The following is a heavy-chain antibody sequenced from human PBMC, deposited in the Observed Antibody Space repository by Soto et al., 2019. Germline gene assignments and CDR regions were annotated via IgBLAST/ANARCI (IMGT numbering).Heavy chain of an antibody. V-gene: IGHV4-39*01. D-gene: IGHD3-10*01. Sequence: SETLSLTCTVSGGSISSSSYYWGWIRQPPGKGLEWIGGIYYSGSTYYNPSLKSRVTISVDTSKNQFSLKLSSVTAADTAVYYCARALTSTPRLWFGELYYWGQGTLVTVSS. CDR1: GGSISSSSYY. CDR3: ARALTSTPRLWFGELYY. J-gene: IGHJ4*02. CDR2: IYYSGST.